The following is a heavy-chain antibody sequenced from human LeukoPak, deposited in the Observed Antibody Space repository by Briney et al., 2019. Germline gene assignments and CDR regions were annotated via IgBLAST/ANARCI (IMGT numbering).Heavy chain of an antibody. D-gene: IGHD3-10*01. CDR1: GFTFDDYA. CDR3: AKAHYYGSGPDAFDI. J-gene: IGHJ3*02. Sequence: GGSLRLSCAASGFTFDDYAMHWVRQAPGKGLEWVSGIRWNSGSIGYADSVKGRFTISRDNAKNSLYLQMNSLRAEDTALYYCAKAHYYGSGPDAFDIWGQGTMVTVSS. V-gene: IGHV3-9*01. CDR2: IRWNSGSI.